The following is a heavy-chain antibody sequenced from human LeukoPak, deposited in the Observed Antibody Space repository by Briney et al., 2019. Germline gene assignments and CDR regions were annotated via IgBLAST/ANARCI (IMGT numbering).Heavy chain of an antibody. CDR1: GFTFNDYY. Sequence: GGSLRLSCAASGFTFNDYYMSWIRQAPEKGLEWLSYINIGGTNTHYADSVKGRITISRDNAKKSLYLEMNNLRAGDTAVYYCATDGAGFDTWGQGVLVTVSS. CDR3: ATDGAGFDT. V-gene: IGHV3-11*01. J-gene: IGHJ5*02. CDR2: INIGGTNT.